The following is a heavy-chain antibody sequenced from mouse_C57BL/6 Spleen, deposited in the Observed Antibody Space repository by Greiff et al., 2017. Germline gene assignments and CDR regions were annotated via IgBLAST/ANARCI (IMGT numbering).Heavy chain of an antibody. CDR2: IYPGDGDT. CDR3: ARGNYYGSSRYFDV. V-gene: IGHV1-82*01. J-gene: IGHJ1*03. D-gene: IGHD1-1*01. Sequence: QVQLQQSGPELVKPGASVKISCKASGYAFSSSWMTWVKQRPGKGLEWIGRIYPGDGDTNYNGKFKGKATLTADKASSTAYMQLSSRTSEDSAVYFCARGNYYGSSRYFDVWGTGTTVTVSS. CDR1: GYAFSSSW.